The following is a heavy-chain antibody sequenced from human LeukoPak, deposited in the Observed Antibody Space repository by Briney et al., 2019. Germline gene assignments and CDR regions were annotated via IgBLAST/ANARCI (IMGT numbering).Heavy chain of an antibody. CDR1: GYSFTSYW. CDR2: IYPGDSDT. J-gene: IGHJ5*02. D-gene: IGHD3-16*01. Sequence: GESLKISCKGSGYSFTSYWIGWVRQMPGKGLEWMGIIYPGDSDTRYSPSFQGQVTISADKSISTAYLQWSNLKASDTAMYYCARLLTSGSNIRDWFDPWGQGTLVTVSS. CDR3: ARLLTSGSNIRDWFDP. V-gene: IGHV5-51*01.